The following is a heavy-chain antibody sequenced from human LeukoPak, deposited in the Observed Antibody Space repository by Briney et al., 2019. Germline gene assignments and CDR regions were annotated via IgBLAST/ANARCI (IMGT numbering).Heavy chain of an antibody. D-gene: IGHD6-19*01. CDR1: GFTFSSYA. CDR2: LSGSGGST. V-gene: IGHV3-23*01. CDR3: AKDKQWLVRFYFDY. Sequence: GGSLRLSCAASGFTFSSYAMSWVRQAPGKGLEWVSALSGSGGSTYYADSVKGRFTISRDNSKNTLYLQMNSLRAEDTAVYCCAKDKQWLVRFYFDYWGQGTLVTVSS. J-gene: IGHJ4*02.